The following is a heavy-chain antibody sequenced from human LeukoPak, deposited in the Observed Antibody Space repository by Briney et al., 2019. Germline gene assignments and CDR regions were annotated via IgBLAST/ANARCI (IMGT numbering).Heavy chain of an antibody. J-gene: IGHJ4*02. V-gene: IGHV3-33*01. CDR1: GFTFSSYG. Sequence: GGSLRLSCAASGFTFSSYGMHWVRQAPGKGLEWVAVIWYDGSNKYYADSVKGRFTISRDNSKNTLYLQKNSLRAEDTAVYYCARGGNYDSRLDYWGQGTLVTVSS. CDR3: ARGGNYDSRLDY. D-gene: IGHD3-22*01. CDR2: IWYDGSNK.